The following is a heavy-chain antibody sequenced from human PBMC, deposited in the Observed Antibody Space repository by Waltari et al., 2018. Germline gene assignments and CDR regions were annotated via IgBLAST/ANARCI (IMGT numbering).Heavy chain of an antibody. J-gene: IGHJ6*02. V-gene: IGHV3-7*01. CDR3: AREGYGDPTIYYCYGMDV. D-gene: IGHD4-17*01. Sequence: EVQLVESGGGLVQPGGSLRLSCAASGFTFSSYWMSWVRQAPGKGLEWVANIKQDGSQKCYGDSVKCRFPITRDNAKNSLYLQMNSLRAEDTAVYYCAREGYGDPTIYYCYGMDVWGQGTTVTVSS. CDR1: GFTFSSYW. CDR2: IKQDGSQK.